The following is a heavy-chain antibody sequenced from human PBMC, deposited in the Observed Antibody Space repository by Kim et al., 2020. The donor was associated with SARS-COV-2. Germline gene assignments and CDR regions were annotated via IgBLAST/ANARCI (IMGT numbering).Heavy chain of an antibody. J-gene: IGHJ4*02. CDR1: GFTLRSYA. CDR2: ISGSGSST. Sequence: GGSLRLSCAASGFTLRSYAMSWVRQAPGKGLEWVSGISGSGSSTYYADSVKGRFTISRDNSKNTLYLQMNSLRAEDTAVYYCTKEPGTVVVGYFDYWGQGTLVTVSS. D-gene: IGHD2-15*01. CDR3: TKEPGTVVVGYFDY. V-gene: IGHV3-23*01.